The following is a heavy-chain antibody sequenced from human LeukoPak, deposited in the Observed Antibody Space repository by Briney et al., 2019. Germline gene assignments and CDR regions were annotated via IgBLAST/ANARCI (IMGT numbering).Heavy chain of an antibody. CDR2: INSDGSST. V-gene: IGHV3-74*01. J-gene: IGHJ5*02. CDR1: GFTFSSYW. CDR3: ARVPYDFWSGPSFDP. D-gene: IGHD3-3*01. Sequence: GGSLRLSCAASGFTFSSYWMHWGRQAPGKGLVWVSRINSDGSSTSYADSVKGRFTISRDNAKNTLYLQMNSLRAEDTAVYYCARVPYDFWSGPSFDPWGQGNLVTVSS.